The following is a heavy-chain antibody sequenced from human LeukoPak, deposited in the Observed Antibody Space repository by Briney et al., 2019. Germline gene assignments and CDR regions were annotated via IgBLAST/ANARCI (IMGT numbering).Heavy chain of an antibody. CDR2: IYYSGST. V-gene: IGHV4-39*01. CDR1: GGSISSSSYY. D-gene: IGHD6-13*01. CDR3: ATIPGYSSSWLII. J-gene: IGHJ4*02. Sequence: SETLSLTCTVSGGSISSSSYYWGWLRQPPGKGLVWIGSIYYSGSTYYNPSLKSRVTISVDTSKNQFSLKLSSVTAADTAVYYCATIPGYSSSWLIIWGQGTLVTVSS.